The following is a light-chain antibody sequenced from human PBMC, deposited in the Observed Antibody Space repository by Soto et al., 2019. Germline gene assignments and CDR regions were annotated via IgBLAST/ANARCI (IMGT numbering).Light chain of an antibody. V-gene: IGKV3-15*01. J-gene: IGKJ3*01. Sequence: ETVMTQSPATLSVSPGESATLSCSASQSVNRNLAWYQQKPGQTPRLLIYGASTRAAGVPVRFSGSGSGTDFNLTISSLQSEDFAIYYCQQYNIWPPEVTFGPGTKVDIK. CDR1: QSVNRN. CDR2: GAS. CDR3: QQYNIWPPEVT.